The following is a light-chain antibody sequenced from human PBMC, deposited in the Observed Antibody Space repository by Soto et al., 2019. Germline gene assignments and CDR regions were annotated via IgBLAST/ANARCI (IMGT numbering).Light chain of an antibody. Sequence: EIVLTXSPATLSLSXXXXATLSCRASQSVSSYLAWYQQKPGQAPRLLIYDASNRATGIPARFSGSGSGTDFTLTISSLEPEDFAVYYCQQRSNWPPITFGQGTRLEIK. V-gene: IGKV3-11*01. CDR1: QSVSSY. CDR2: DAS. CDR3: QQRSNWPPIT. J-gene: IGKJ5*01.